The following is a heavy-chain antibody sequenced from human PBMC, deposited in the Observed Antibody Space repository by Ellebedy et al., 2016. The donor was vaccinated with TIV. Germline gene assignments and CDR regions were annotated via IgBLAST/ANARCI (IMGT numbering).Heavy chain of an antibody. Sequence: GGSLRLXXAASGFTFSSYSMNWVRQAPGKGLEWVSSISSSSSYIYYADSVKGRFTISRDNAKNSLYLQMNSLRAEDTAVYYCATSREIQLWPKTLYYGMDVWGQGTTVTVSS. CDR2: ISSSSSYI. V-gene: IGHV3-21*01. CDR3: ATSREIQLWPKTLYYGMDV. D-gene: IGHD5-18*01. J-gene: IGHJ6*02. CDR1: GFTFSSYS.